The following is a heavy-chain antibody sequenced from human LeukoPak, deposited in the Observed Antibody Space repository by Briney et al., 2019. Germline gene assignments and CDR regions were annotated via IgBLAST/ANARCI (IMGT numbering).Heavy chain of an antibody. CDR2: IYYSGST. CDR3: ARVPLTGTTQYALDY. V-gene: IGHV4-59*01. Sequence: PSETLSLTCAVYGGSFSGYYWSWIRQPPGKGLEWIGYIYYSGSTNYNPSLKSRVTISVDTSKNQFSLKLSSVTAADTAVYYCARVPLTGTTQYALDYWGQGTLVTVSS. CDR1: GGSFSGYY. J-gene: IGHJ4*02. D-gene: IGHD1-7*01.